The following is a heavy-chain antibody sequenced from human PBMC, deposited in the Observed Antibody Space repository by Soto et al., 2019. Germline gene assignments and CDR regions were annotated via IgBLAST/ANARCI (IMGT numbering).Heavy chain of an antibody. Sequence: EGSLRLSCAASGFTFDDYAMHWVRQAPGKGLEWVSLISGDGGSTYYADSVKGRFTISRDNSKNSLYLQMNSLRTEDTALYYCAKDRAHYYDSSGYHDYWGQGTLVTVSS. D-gene: IGHD3-22*01. J-gene: IGHJ4*02. CDR3: AKDRAHYYDSSGYHDY. V-gene: IGHV3-43*02. CDR2: ISGDGGST. CDR1: GFTFDDYA.